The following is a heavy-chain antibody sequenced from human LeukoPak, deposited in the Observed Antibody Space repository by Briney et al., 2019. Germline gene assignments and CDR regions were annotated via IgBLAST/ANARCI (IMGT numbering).Heavy chain of an antibody. Sequence: SETLSLTCTVSVDSISSYYWSWIRQPPWKGLEWIGYIYYSGSTNNNPSLKSRVTMSVDTSKNQFSLKLSSVTAADTAVYYCARGPVWSGYYYFDYWGQGTLVTVSS. D-gene: IGHD3-3*01. CDR1: VDSISSYY. CDR3: ARGPVWSGYYYFDY. J-gene: IGHJ4*02. V-gene: IGHV4-59*01. CDR2: IYYSGST.